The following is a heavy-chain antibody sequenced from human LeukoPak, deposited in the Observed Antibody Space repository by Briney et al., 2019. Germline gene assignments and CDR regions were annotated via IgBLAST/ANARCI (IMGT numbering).Heavy chain of an antibody. J-gene: IGHJ4*02. V-gene: IGHV3-30-3*01. Sequence: PGGSLRLSCAASGFTFSSYAMYWVRQAPGKGLEWVAVISYDGSNKYYADSVKGRFTISRDNSKNTVYLQMNSLRAEDTAVYYCARGPSPRSPDYWGQGTLVTVSS. CDR3: ARGPSPRSPDY. CDR1: GFTFSSYA. CDR2: ISYDGSNK.